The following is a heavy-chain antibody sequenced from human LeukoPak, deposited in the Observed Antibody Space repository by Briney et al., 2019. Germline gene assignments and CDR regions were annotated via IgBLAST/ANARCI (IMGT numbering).Heavy chain of an antibody. CDR2: IYYSGST. V-gene: IGHV4-39*01. D-gene: IGHD1-1*01. J-gene: IGHJ4*02. CDR3: ATDSTNERYFDY. CDR1: GGSISSSSYF. Sequence: PSETLSLTCTVSGGSISSSSYFWVWIRQPPRKGLEWIGSIYYSGSTYYNPSLKSRVTISVDTSKNQFSLNLSSVTAADTAIYYCATDSTNERYFDYWGQGTLVAVSS.